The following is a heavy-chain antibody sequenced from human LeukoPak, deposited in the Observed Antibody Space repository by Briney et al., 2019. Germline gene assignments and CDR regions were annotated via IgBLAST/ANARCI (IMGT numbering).Heavy chain of an antibody. Sequence: ASVKVSCKASGYTFTGYYMHWVRQAPGQGLEWMGWINPNSGGTNYAQKLQGRVTMTSDTSISTAYMELSRLRSDDTAVYYCAREDYYGSGSYSDYWGQGTLVTVSS. CDR2: INPNSGGT. D-gene: IGHD3-10*01. CDR1: GYTFTGYY. J-gene: IGHJ4*02. CDR3: AREDYYGSGSYSDY. V-gene: IGHV1-2*02.